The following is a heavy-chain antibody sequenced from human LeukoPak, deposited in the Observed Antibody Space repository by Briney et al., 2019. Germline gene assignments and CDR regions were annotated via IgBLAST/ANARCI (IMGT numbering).Heavy chain of an antibody. CDR1: GFTFSSYS. CDR3: VRDRDSTGYYDY. J-gene: IGHJ4*02. Sequence: PGGSLRLSCAASGFTFSSYSMNWVRQAPGKGLEWVSSISSSSSYIYYADSVKGRFTISRDNAKNSLYLQTNSLRAEDTALYYCVRDRDSTGYYDYWGQGTLVTVSS. V-gene: IGHV3-21*01. D-gene: IGHD3-22*01. CDR2: ISSSSSYI.